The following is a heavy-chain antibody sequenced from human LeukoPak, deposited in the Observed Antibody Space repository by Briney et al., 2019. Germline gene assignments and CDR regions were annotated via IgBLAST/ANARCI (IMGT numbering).Heavy chain of an antibody. V-gene: IGHV4-30-4*07. CDR2: IYYSVST. Sequence: SQTLSLTCAVSGGSISSGVYSWSWIRQPPGKGLEWIGYIYYSVSTYYNPSLKSRVTISVDTSQNQFSLQLSSVTAADTAVYYCARGQTSDYYYYYMYVWGKGTTVTVSS. J-gene: IGHJ6*03. CDR3: ARGQTSDYYYYYMYV. CDR1: GGSISSGVYS.